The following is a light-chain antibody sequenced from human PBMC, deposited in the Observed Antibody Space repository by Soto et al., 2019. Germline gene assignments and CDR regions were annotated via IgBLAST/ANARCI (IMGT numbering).Light chain of an antibody. CDR3: QQYSTSSPST. Sequence: DIKMTQSPSTLSASVGDRVTITCRASQTISSWLAWYQQKPGKAPSLLIYKASILENGVPSRFRGSGSGTEFTLTISSLQPDDFATYYCQQYSTSSPSTFGQGTKLQI. J-gene: IGKJ2*01. CDR1: QTISSW. V-gene: IGKV1-5*03. CDR2: KAS.